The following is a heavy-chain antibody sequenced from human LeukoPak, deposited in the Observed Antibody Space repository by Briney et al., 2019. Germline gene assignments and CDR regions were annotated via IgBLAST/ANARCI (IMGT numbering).Heavy chain of an antibody. Sequence: SETLSLTCTVSGGSVSRYYWSWIRQSAGKGLEWIGYIYYSGSTNYNPSLKSRVTISVDTSKNQFSLKLSSVTAADTAVYYCARVYYSSSYDYWYFDLWGRGTLVTVSS. CDR3: ARVYYSSSYDYWYFDL. CDR2: IYYSGST. J-gene: IGHJ2*01. CDR1: GGSVSRYY. D-gene: IGHD6-13*01. V-gene: IGHV4-59*02.